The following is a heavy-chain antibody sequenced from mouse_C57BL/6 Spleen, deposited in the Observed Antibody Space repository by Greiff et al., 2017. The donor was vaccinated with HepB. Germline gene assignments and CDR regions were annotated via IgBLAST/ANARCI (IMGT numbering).Heavy chain of an antibody. CDR3: ARRELTGTSPFAY. J-gene: IGHJ3*01. V-gene: IGHV1-22*01. Sequence: VQLQQSGPELVKPGASVKMSCKASGYTFTDYNMHWVKQSHGKSLEWIGYINPNNGGTSYNQKFKGKATLTVNKSSSTAYMELRSLTSEDSAVYYCARRELTGTSPFAYWGQGTLVTVSA. CDR2: INPNNGGT. D-gene: IGHD4-1*01. CDR1: GYTFTDYN.